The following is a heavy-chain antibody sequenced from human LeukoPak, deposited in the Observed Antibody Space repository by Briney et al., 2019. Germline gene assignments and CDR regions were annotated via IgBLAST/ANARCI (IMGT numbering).Heavy chain of an antibody. V-gene: IGHV3-64*01. CDR2: ISSNGGST. CDR1: GFTFSSYA. Sequence: GGSLRLSCAASGFTFSSYAMHWVRQAPGKGLEYVSAISSNGGSTYYANSVKGRFTISRDNSKNTLYLQMGSLRAEDMAVYYCAGVGAPQYSSSWELDYWGQGTLVTVSS. CDR3: AGVGAPQYSSSWELDY. J-gene: IGHJ4*02. D-gene: IGHD6-13*01.